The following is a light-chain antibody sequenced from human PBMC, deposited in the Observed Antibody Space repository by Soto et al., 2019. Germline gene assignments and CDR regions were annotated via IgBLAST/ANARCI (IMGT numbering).Light chain of an antibody. J-gene: IGKJ1*01. CDR3: QQSYTTPQT. CDR2: KAS. Sequence: DIQMTQSPSTLSASVGDTVTITCRASESISIWLAWYQQKPGKAPNLLINKASSLQSEVPSRFSGSGSGTDFTLTISSLHPEDFATYYCQQSYTTPQTFGQGTKVDIK. V-gene: IGKV1-5*03. CDR1: ESISIW.